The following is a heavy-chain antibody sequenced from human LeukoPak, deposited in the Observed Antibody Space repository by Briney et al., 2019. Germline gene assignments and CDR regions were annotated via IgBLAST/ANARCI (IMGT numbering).Heavy chain of an antibody. CDR2: ISSSSSYI. D-gene: IGHD5-12*01. CDR3: ARGKYGGYFIDY. J-gene: IGHJ4*02. Sequence: GGSLRLSCAASGFTFSSYSMNWVRQAPGEGLEWVSSISSSSSYIYYADSVKGRFTISRDNAKNSLYLQMNSLRAEDTAVYYCARGKYGGYFIDYWGQGTLVTVSS. V-gene: IGHV3-21*01. CDR1: GFTFSSYS.